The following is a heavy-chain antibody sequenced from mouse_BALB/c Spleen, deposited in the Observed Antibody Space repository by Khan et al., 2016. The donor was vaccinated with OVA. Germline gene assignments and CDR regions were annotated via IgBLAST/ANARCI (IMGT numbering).Heavy chain of an antibody. CDR3: ARRGRYGIFTY. J-gene: IGHJ3*01. CDR1: GYTFITYW. CDR2: IDPNTGYI. D-gene: IGHD1-1*02. Sequence: VQLHQSGAELEKPGASLKMSCTASGYTFITYWIHWVKQRPGQGLEWIGYIDPNTGYIEFNQKFKDKATLTADQSSNTAYMQLTSLTSEDSAVYYWARRGRYGIFTYWGQGTLVTVSA. V-gene: IGHV1-7*01.